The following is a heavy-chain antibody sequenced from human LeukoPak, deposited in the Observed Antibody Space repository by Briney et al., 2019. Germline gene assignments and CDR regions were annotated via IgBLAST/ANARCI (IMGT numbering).Heavy chain of an antibody. Sequence: GASVKVSCKASGYTFTSYDINWVRQATGQGLEWMGWMNPNSGNTGYAQKFQGRVTMTRNTSISTAYMELSSLRSEDTAVYYCARGLKDQLLRDNWFDTWGQGTLVPVSS. CDR3: ARGLKDQLLRDNWFDT. D-gene: IGHD2-2*01. V-gene: IGHV1-8*01. CDR2: MNPNSGNT. J-gene: IGHJ5*02. CDR1: GYTFTSYD.